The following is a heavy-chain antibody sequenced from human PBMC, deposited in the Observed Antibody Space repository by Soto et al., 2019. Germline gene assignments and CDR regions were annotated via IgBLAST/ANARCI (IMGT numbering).Heavy chain of an antibody. Sequence: QVQLQESGPGLVKPSETLSLTCAVSGGSISHYYWSWIRQPPGKGLEWIGYIHSSGSTNYNPSLNRRVTISIDTSKNQFSLNLSSVTAADTAVYFCARHIDGSRKASFDYWGQGTLVTVSS. J-gene: IGHJ4*02. V-gene: IGHV4-59*08. D-gene: IGHD3-16*02. CDR3: ARHIDGSRKASFDY. CDR1: GGSISHYY. CDR2: IHSSGST.